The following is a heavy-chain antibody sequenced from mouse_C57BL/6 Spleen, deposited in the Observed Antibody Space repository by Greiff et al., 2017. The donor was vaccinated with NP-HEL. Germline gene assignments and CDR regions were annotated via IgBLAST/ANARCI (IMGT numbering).Heavy chain of an antibody. Sequence: EVKLVESGGGLVKPGGSLKLSCAASGFTFSSYAMSWVRQTPEKRLEWVATISDGGSYTYSPDHVKGRFTISRDNAKNNLYLQMSHLKSEDTAMYYCARDSFAYWGQGTLVTVSA. CDR3: ARDSFAY. J-gene: IGHJ3*01. CDR2: ISDGGSYT. CDR1: GFTFSSYA. V-gene: IGHV5-4*01.